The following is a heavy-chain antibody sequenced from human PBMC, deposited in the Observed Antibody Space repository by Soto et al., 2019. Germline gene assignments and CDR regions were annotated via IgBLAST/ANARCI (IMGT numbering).Heavy chain of an antibody. CDR3: ARGGRIVDTGIGYYYYHAMDV. CDR2: FNPTSDTA. CDR1: GYTFTSYY. Sequence: ASVKVSCKASGYTFTSYYIHWVRQAPGQGLEWMGIFNPTSDTASYAQKLQGRVTMTRDTSTGTAYMGLGSLRSEDTAVYYCARGGRIVDTGIGYYYYHAMDVWGQGTTVTVSS. D-gene: IGHD5-18*01. J-gene: IGHJ6*02. V-gene: IGHV1-46*01.